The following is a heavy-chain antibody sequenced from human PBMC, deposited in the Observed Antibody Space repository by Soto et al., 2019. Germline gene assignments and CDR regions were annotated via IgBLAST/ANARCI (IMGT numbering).Heavy chain of an antibody. CDR2: IYYSGST. V-gene: IGHV4-39*01. Sequence: PSETLSLTCTVSGGSISSSSYYWGWIRQPPGKGLEWIGSIYYSGSTYYNPSLKSRVTISVDTSKNQFSLKLSSVTAADTAVYYCAPSCTAAARRCYYYGMDVWGQGTTVTV. CDR3: APSCTAAARRCYYYGMDV. CDR1: GGSISSSSYY. D-gene: IGHD6-13*01. J-gene: IGHJ6*02.